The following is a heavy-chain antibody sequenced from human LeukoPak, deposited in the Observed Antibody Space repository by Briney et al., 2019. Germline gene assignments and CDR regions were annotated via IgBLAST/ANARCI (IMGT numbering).Heavy chain of an antibody. V-gene: IGHV4-30-4*01. J-gene: IGHJ4*02. Sequence: PSETLSLTCTVSGGSISSGDYYWSWIRQPPGKGLEWIGYIYYSGSTYYNPSLKSRVTISVDTSKNQFSLKLSSVTAADTAVYYCARLPYGATVPTYFDYWGRGTLVTVSS. CDR2: IYYSGST. CDR3: ARLPYGATVPTYFDY. CDR1: GGSISSGDYY. D-gene: IGHD1-26*01.